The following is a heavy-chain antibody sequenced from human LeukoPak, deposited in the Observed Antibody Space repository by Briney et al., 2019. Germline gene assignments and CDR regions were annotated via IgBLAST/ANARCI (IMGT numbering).Heavy chain of an antibody. CDR3: ARGGEMVAPDY. D-gene: IGHD5-12*01. CDR2: IKQDGSEK. CDR1: GFTFSSHW. V-gene: IGHV3-7*01. J-gene: IGHJ4*02. Sequence: GGSLRLSCAASGFTFSSHWMNWVRQAPGKGLEWVANIKQDGSEKYYVDSVKGRFTISRDNAKNSLYLQMNSLRAEDTAVYYCARGGEMVAPDYWGQGTLVTVSS.